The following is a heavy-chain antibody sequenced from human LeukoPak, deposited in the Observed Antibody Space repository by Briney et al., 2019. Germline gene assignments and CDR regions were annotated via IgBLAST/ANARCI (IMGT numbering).Heavy chain of an antibody. V-gene: IGHV3-20*01. CDR2: INWNGGST. D-gene: IGHD7-27*01. Sequence: SGGSLRLSCAASGFTFDDYGMSWVRQAPGKGLEWVSGINWNGGSTGYADSVKGRFTISRDNAKNSLYLQMNSLRAEDTALYHCARSQTGERYFDYWGQGTLVTVSS. CDR3: ARSQTGERYFDY. J-gene: IGHJ4*02. CDR1: GFTFDDYG.